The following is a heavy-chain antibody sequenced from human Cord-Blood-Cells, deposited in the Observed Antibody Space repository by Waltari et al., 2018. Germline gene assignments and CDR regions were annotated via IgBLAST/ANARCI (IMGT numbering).Heavy chain of an antibody. CDR3: ARGDENGGKYWFDP. J-gene: IGHJ5*02. Sequence: QLQLQESGSGLVKPSQTLSLTCAVPGGSISSGGYSRRWLRQPPGKGLEWIGYIYHSGSTYYNPSLKSRVTISVDRSKNQFSLKLSSVTAADTAVYYCARGDENGGKYWFDPWGQGTLVTVSS. CDR2: IYHSGST. D-gene: IGHD2-15*01. CDR1: GGSISSGGYS. V-gene: IGHV4-30-2*01.